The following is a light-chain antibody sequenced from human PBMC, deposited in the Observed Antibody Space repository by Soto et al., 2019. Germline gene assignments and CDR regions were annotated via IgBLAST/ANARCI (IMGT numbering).Light chain of an antibody. CDR2: GGS. Sequence: EVVLTQSPGALSLSPGEGVTLSCRASQNIRGNELAWYRQKRGQAPRLLIYGGSSRAEGIPDRFSGRGTGTKSQLTISRLEPEDSAVYYCQDYGTSHPWTFGQGTKLEIK. CDR3: QDYGTSHPWT. J-gene: IGKJ1*01. V-gene: IGKV3-20*01. CDR1: QNIRGNE.